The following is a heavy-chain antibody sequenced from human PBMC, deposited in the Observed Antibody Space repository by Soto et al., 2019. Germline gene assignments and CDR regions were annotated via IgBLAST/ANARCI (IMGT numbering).Heavy chain of an antibody. V-gene: IGHV3-23*01. J-gene: IGHJ3*01. D-gene: IGHD2-2*01. Sequence: GGSLRLSCAASGFPFTTYTMSWVRQAPGKGLEWVSAISGSGASTYYADSVKGRFTISRDNSKNTLYLQMSSLRAEDTAVYYCAKGLSRYFDSFDFWGQGTMVTVSS. CDR2: ISGSGAST. CDR3: AKGLSRYFDSFDF. CDR1: GFPFTTYT.